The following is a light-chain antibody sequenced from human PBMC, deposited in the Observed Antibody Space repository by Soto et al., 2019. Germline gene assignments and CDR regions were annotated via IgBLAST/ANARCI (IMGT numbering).Light chain of an antibody. Sequence: DIQMTQSPSSLSASVGDRVTITCRASQGIYNYLAWYQQKPGKAPKLLIYAASTLEAGVPSRFSGSGSGTDFTLTISSLQPEDVATYYCHKYNSALHTFGQGTRLEIK. V-gene: IGKV1-27*01. CDR1: QGIYNY. J-gene: IGKJ5*01. CDR2: AAS. CDR3: HKYNSALHT.